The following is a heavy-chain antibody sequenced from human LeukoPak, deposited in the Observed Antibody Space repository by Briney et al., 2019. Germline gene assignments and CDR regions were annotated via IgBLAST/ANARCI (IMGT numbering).Heavy chain of an antibody. CDR1: GYTFTSYG. CDR2: ISAYNGNT. D-gene: IGHD6-13*01. J-gene: IGHJ3*02. Sequence: ASVKVSCKASGYTFTSYGISWVRQAPGQGLEWMGWISAYNGNTNYAQKLQGRVTMTTDTSTSTAYMELGSLRSDDTAVYYCARDVFGEGIAAAGDAFDIWGQGTMVTVSS. CDR3: ARDVFGEGIAAAGDAFDI. V-gene: IGHV1-18*01.